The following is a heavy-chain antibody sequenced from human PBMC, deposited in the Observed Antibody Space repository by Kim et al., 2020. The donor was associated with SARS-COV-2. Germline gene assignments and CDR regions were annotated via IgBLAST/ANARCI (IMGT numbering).Heavy chain of an antibody. Sequence: TNKYYADSGKGRFTISRDNSKNTLYRQRNSLRAEDTAVYYCARSWDTDDYWGQGTLVTVSS. CDR3: ARSWDTDDY. V-gene: IGHV3-33*01. J-gene: IGHJ4*02. D-gene: IGHD1-26*01. CDR2: TNK.